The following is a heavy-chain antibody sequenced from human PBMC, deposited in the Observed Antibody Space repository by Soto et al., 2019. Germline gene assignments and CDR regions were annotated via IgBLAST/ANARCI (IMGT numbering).Heavy chain of an antibody. D-gene: IGHD5-12*01. V-gene: IGHV3-33*01. CDR3: ARGGYGGYVADY. J-gene: IGHJ4*02. CDR2: IWYDGSNK. Sequence: QVQLVESGGGVVQPGRSLRLSCAASGFTFSSYGMHWVRQAPGKGLEWVAVIWYDGSNKYYADSVKGRFTISRDNSKNPLYLQMNSLRAEDTAVYYCARGGYGGYVADYWGQGTLVTVSS. CDR1: GFTFSSYG.